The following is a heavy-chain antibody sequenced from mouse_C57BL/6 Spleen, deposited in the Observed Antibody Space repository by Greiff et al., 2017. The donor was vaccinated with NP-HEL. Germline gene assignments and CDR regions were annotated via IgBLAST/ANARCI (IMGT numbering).Heavy chain of an antibody. CDR1: GYTFTSYG. D-gene: IGHD1-1*01. CDR2: IYPRSGNT. V-gene: IGHV1-81*01. J-gene: IGHJ1*03. Sequence: QVQLQQSGAELARPGASVKLSCKASGYTFTSYGISWVKQRTGQGLEWIGEIYPRSGNTSYNEKFKGKATLTADKSSSTAYMELRSLTSEDSAVYFCAYYYGSSYEWYFDVWGTGTTVTVSS. CDR3: AYYYGSSYEWYFDV.